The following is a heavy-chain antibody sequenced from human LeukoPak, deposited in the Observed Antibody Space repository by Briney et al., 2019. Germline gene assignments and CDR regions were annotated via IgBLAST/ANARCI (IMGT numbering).Heavy chain of an antibody. J-gene: IGHJ5*02. CDR1: GFAFSSYW. Sequence: GGSLRLSCGASGFAFSSYWMTWLRQAPGKGLEFVAKIEPAGSATYYADSVKGRFTISRDNTKNLLYLQMNSLTAEDSAVYHCGRFGYVSAVDTWGQGALVTVSS. D-gene: IGHD2-15*01. CDR3: GRFGYVSAVDT. CDR2: IEPAGSAT. V-gene: IGHV3-7*01.